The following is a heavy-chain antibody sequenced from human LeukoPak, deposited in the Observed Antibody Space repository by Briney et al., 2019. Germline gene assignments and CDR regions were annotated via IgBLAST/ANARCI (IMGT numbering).Heavy chain of an antibody. CDR2: IQNDGSKK. CDR3: ARDLHPWAGDY. V-gene: IGHV3-30*02. J-gene: IGHJ4*02. CDR1: GFSFSYYG. Sequence: PGGSLRLSCVASGFSFSYYGMHWVRQAPGKGLEWLAFIQNDGSKKYYADCMKGQFTISRDNSKNTLYLQMNRLGGEDTAVYYCARDLHPWAGDYWGQGTLVTVSS.